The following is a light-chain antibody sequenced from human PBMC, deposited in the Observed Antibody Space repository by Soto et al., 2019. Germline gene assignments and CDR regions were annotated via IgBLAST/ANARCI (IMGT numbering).Light chain of an antibody. CDR3: AAWDDSLNGYV. CDR1: SSNIGSNT. CDR2: SNE. J-gene: IGLJ1*01. V-gene: IGLV1-44*01. Sequence: QSVLTQPPSASGTPGQRVTISCSGSSSNIGSNTVNWYQQLPGTAPKLLIYSNEQRPSGVPDRFSGSKSGTSASLAISGLQSEDEADYYCAAWDDSLNGYVIGTGTKLTVL.